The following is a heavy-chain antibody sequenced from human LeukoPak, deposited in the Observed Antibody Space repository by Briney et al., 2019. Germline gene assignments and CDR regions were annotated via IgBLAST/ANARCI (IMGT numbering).Heavy chain of an antibody. CDR1: GFTFYNYG. V-gene: IGHV3-23*01. CDR3: AKSSLLEWLSRQSWFDP. D-gene: IGHD3-3*01. J-gene: IGHJ5*02. Sequence: GGSLRLSCAASGFTFYNYGMSWVRQAPGKGPEWVSSISSSGGSTYYADSVKGRFTISRDNSKSTLYLQMNSLRAEDTAVFYYAKSSLLEWLSRQSWFDPWGQGTLVTVSS. CDR2: ISSSGGST.